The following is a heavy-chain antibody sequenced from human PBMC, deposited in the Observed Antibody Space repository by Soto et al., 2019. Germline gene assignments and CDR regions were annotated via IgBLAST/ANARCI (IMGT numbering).Heavy chain of an antibody. CDR3: ARVGYYYDSSGYYDI. Sequence: GSLRLSCAASGFTFSSYSMNWVRQAPGKGLEWVSSISSSSSYIYYADSVKGRFTISRDNAKNSLYLQMNSLRAEDTAVYYCARVGYYYDSSGYYDIWGQGTMVTVSS. CDR2: ISSSSSYI. V-gene: IGHV3-21*01. J-gene: IGHJ3*02. D-gene: IGHD3-22*01. CDR1: GFTFSSYS.